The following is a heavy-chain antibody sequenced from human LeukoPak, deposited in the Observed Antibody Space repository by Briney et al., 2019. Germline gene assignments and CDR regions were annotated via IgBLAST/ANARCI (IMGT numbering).Heavy chain of an antibody. CDR1: GGSISSSSYY. V-gene: IGHV4-39*07. CDR2: IYYSGST. D-gene: IGHD5-12*01. J-gene: IGHJ4*02. Sequence: SETLSLTCTVSGGSISSSSYYWGWIRQPPGKGLEWIGTIYYSGSTYCNPSLKSRVTISVDTSKNQFSLKLSSVTAADTAVYYCARYYYGGYSYFDYWGQGTLVTVSS. CDR3: ARYYYGGYSYFDY.